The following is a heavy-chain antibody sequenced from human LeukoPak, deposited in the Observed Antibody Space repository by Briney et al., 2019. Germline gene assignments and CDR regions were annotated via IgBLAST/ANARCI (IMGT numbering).Heavy chain of an antibody. J-gene: IGHJ1*01. Sequence: GASVKVSCKASGYTFTSYYMHWVRQAPGQGLEWXXXXXPSGGSTSYAXXXXGXXXXTRDXSTSTVYMELSSLRSEDTAVYYCARGGPDSSGYYSVQHWGQGTLVTVSS. CDR3: ARGGPDSSGYYSVQH. CDR2: XXPSGGST. D-gene: IGHD3-22*01. CDR1: GYTFTSYY. V-gene: IGHV1-46*01.